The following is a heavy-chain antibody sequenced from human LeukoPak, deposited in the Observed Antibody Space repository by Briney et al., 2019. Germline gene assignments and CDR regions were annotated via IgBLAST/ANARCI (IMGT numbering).Heavy chain of an antibody. CDR1: GFTFSSYW. V-gene: IGHV3-7*01. D-gene: IGHD5-18*01. CDR2: IKQDGSEK. J-gene: IGHJ4*02. CDR3: SGVDTAMGIDY. Sequence: GGSLRLSCAASGFTFSSYWMSWVRQAPGKGLEWVANIKQDGSEKYYVDSVKGRFTISRDNAKNPLYLQMNSLRAEDTAVYYCSGVDTAMGIDYWGQGTLVTVSS.